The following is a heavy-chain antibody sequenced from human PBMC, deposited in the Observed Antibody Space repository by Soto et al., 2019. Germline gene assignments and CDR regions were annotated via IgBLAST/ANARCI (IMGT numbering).Heavy chain of an antibody. V-gene: IGHV1-18*01. CDR2: ISAYNGNT. CDR1: GYTFTSYG. CDR3: ARDSNDILTGYYYSDYFDY. J-gene: IGHJ4*02. Sequence: ASVKVSCKASGYTFTSYGISWVLQAPGQGLERMGWISAYNGNTNYAQKLQGRVTMTTDTSTSTAYMELRSLRSDDTAVYYCARDSNDILTGYYYSDYFDYWGQGTLVTVSS. D-gene: IGHD3-9*01.